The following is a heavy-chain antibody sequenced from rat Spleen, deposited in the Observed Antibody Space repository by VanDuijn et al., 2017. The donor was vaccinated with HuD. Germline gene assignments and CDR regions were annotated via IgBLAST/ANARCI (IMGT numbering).Heavy chain of an antibody. J-gene: IGHJ2*01. D-gene: IGHD4-3*01. CDR1: GFTFSDYY. Sequence: EVQLVESGGGLVQPGRSLKLSCAASGFTFSDYYMAWVRQAPTKGLEWVASISDDGGSTYYRDSVKGRFTISRDNAKSSLYLQMDSLRSEDTATYYCTTGGGTRYFDYWGQGVMVTVPS. V-gene: IGHV5-20*01. CDR2: ISDDGGST. CDR3: TTGGGTRYFDY.